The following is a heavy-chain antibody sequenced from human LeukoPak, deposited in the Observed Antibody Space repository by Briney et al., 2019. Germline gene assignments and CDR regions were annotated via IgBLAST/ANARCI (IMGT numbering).Heavy chain of an antibody. V-gene: IGHV4-34*01. CDR3: ARVRFLEWLTSNYMDV. J-gene: IGHJ6*03. CDR1: GGSFSGYY. Sequence: SETLSLPCAVYGGSFSGYYWSWIRQPPGKGLEWIGEINHSGSATYNPSLKSRVTISVDTSKNQFSLKLSSVTAADTAVYYCARVRFLEWLTSNYMDVWGKGTTVTVSS. CDR2: INHSGSA. D-gene: IGHD3-3*01.